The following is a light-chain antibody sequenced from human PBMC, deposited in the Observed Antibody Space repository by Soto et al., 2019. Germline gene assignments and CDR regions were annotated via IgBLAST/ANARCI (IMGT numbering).Light chain of an antibody. CDR1: SSNIGTNT. V-gene: IGLV1-44*01. Sequence: QSVLTQPPSVSGTPGQRVTISCSGSSSNIGTNTVIWYQQLPGAAPKLLIYSDNQRPSGVPGRFSGSKSGTSASLAISGLQAEDEADYYCAAWDVSLVVFGGGTKLTVL. CDR2: SDN. J-gene: IGLJ2*01. CDR3: AAWDVSLVV.